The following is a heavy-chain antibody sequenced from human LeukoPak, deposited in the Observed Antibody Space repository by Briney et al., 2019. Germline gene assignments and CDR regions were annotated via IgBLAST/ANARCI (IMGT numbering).Heavy chain of an antibody. J-gene: IGHJ4*02. CDR1: GGSISSYY. Sequence: SETLSLTCTVSGGSISSYYWSWIRQPAGKGLEWIGRIYTSGSTNYNPSLKSRLTIALDTSKNQFSLKLTSVTAADTAVYYCARDRWLHFDYWGQGTLVSVSS. D-gene: IGHD5-24*01. CDR3: ARDRWLHFDY. CDR2: IYTSGST. V-gene: IGHV4-4*07.